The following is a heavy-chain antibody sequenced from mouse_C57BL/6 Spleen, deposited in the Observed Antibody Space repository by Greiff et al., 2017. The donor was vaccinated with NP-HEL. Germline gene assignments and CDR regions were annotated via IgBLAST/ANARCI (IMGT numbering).Heavy chain of an antibody. D-gene: IGHD3-1*01. CDR2: IDPSDSYT. V-gene: IGHV1-69*01. CDR1: GYTFTSYW. CDR3: ARRHNASYYFDY. J-gene: IGHJ2*01. Sequence: QVQLQQSGAELVMPGASVKLSCKASGYTFTSYWMHWVKQRPGQGLEWIGEIDPSDSYTNYNQKFKGKSTLTVDKSSSTAYMQLSSLTSEDSAVYYCARRHNASYYFDYWGQGTTLTVSS.